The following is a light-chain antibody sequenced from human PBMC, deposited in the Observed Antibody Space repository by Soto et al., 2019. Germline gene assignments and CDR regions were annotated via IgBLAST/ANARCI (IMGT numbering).Light chain of an antibody. V-gene: IGKV3-11*01. CDR3: QQRSNWPPA. CDR2: DAS. J-gene: IGKJ4*01. CDR1: QSVSSY. Sequence: EIVLTQSPATLSLSPGERATLSCRASQSVSSYLAWYQQKPGQAPRLLIYDASNRATGIPARFSGSGSGTDFTLAISSLEPEDFAVYYCQQRSNWPPAFGGWTKVESK.